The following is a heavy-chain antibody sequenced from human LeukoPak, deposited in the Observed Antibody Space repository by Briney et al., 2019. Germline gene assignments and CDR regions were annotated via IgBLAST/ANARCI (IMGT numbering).Heavy chain of an antibody. V-gene: IGHV4-61*02. CDR1: GGSISSGGYS. J-gene: IGHJ4*02. D-gene: IGHD4-17*01. Sequence: SETLSLTCAVSGGSISSGGYSWSWIRQPAGKGLEWIGRIHTSGSTNYNPSLKSRVTMSVDTSKNQFSLKLSSVTAADTAVYYCARRSDYGDYDYWGQGTLVTVSS. CDR2: IHTSGST. CDR3: ARRSDYGDYDY.